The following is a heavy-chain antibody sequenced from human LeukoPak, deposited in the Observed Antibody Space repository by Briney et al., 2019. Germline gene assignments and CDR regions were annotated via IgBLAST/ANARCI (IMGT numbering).Heavy chain of an antibody. D-gene: IGHD3-22*01. CDR1: GYTLTELS. J-gene: IGHJ3*02. V-gene: IGHV1-24*01. CDR2: FDPEDGET. Sequence: ASVTVSFTVSGYTLTELSMHWVRQAPGKGLEWMGGFDPEDGETIYAQKFQGRVTMTEDTSTDTAYMELSSLRSEDTAVYYCATGAYYYDSSGYYPGAFDIWGQGTMVTVSS. CDR3: ATGAYYYDSSGYYPGAFDI.